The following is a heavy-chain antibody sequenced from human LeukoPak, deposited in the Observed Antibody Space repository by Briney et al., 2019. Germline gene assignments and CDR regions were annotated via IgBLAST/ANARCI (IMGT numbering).Heavy chain of an antibody. CDR2: FDPEDGET. CDR3: ATELWFGELSNWFDP. Sequence: GASVKVSCKVSGYTLTELSMHWVRQAPGKGLEWMGGFDPEDGETIYAQKFQGRVTMTEDTSTDTAYMELSRLRSEDTAVYYCATELWFGELSNWFDPWGQGTLVTVSS. CDR1: GYTLTELS. V-gene: IGHV1-24*01. D-gene: IGHD3-10*01. J-gene: IGHJ5*02.